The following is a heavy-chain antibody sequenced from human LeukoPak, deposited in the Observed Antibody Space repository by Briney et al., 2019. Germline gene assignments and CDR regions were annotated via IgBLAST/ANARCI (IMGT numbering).Heavy chain of an antibody. CDR1: GGSMNTSSCS. CDR2: VYYSGST. J-gene: IGHJ2*01. V-gene: IGHV4-39*01. D-gene: IGHD6-19*01. Sequence: SETLSLTCSVSGGSMNTSSCSWAWIRQPPGKGLEWIGSVYYSGSTYFSPSLKSRVTISVDTSKNQLSLELSSVTAADTAMYYCARQESSAWTWFFDLWGRGTLVTVSS. CDR3: ARQESSAWTWFFDL.